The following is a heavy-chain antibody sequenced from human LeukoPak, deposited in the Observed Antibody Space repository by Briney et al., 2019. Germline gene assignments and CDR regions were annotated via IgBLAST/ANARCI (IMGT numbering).Heavy chain of an antibody. CDR1: GDSVSSNSAA. J-gene: IGHJ6*02. Sequence: SQTLSLTCAISGDSVSSNSAAWNWIRQSPSRGLEWLGRTYYRSKWYNDYAVSVKSRITINPDTSKNQFSLQLNSVTPEDTAVYYCARDMPTVHGGPYYYGMDVWGQGTTVTVSS. D-gene: IGHD4-17*01. CDR3: ARDMPTVHGGPYYYGMDV. CDR2: TYYRSKWYN. V-gene: IGHV6-1*01.